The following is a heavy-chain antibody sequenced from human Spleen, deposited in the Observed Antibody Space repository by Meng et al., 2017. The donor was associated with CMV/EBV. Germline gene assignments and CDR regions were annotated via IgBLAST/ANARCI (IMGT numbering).Heavy chain of an antibody. D-gene: IGHD1-1*01. CDR1: GFTLSTYE. CDR3: ARDLGLQLVPQGFDF. V-gene: IGHV3-48*01. CDR2: ISSSGSTV. Sequence: GESLKISCAASGFTLSTYEMNWVRQAPGKGLEWISYISSSGSTVYYADSVKGRFTIPRDNAKNSVSLHMNTLRAEDTAVYYCARDLGLQLVPQGFDFWGQGTLVTVSS. J-gene: IGHJ4*02.